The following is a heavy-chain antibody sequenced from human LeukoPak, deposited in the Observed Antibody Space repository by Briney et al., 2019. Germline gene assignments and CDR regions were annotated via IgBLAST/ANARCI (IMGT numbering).Heavy chain of an antibody. J-gene: IGHJ4*02. V-gene: IGHV3-66*01. CDR3: ARALPASSHTSFDY. CDR2: IYSDDTT. D-gene: IGHD2-2*01. CDR1: AFTASSNY. Sequence: PGGSLRLSCAASAFTASSNYMSWVRQAPGKGLEWVSIIYSDDTTYYADSVKGRFTISRDNSKNTVYLQMNSLRAEDTAVYYCARALPASSHTSFDYWGQGTLVTVSS.